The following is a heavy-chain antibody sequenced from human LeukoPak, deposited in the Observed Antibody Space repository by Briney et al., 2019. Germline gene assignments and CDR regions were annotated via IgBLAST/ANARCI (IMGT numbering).Heavy chain of an antibody. CDR3: ATAGGSSGYHNFDY. CDR1: GYTFTGYY. CDR2: IIPIFGTA. D-gene: IGHD3-22*01. V-gene: IGHV1-69*05. Sequence: GASVKVSCKASGYTFTGYYMHWVRQAPGQGLEWMGGIIPIFGTANYAQKFQGRVTITTDESTSTAYMELSSLRSEDTAVYYCATAGGSSGYHNFDYWGQGTLVTVSS. J-gene: IGHJ4*02.